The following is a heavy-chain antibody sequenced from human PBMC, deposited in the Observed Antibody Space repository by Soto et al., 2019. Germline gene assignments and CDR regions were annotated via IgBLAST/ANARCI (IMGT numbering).Heavy chain of an antibody. CDR1: GGSIDGYN. D-gene: IGHD3-10*01. V-gene: IGHV4-59*08. Sequence: QVQLQESGPGLVKPSETLSLTCTVSGGSIDGYNCAWIRQPPGKSLEWVGYVYYSGGSRYNPSLESRVTLSRDTSKSQFSLQLRSVTAADTAVYYCVRQGIGNLHGLVDVWGRGTTVTVSS. J-gene: IGHJ6*02. CDR3: VRQGIGNLHGLVDV. CDR2: VYYSGGS.